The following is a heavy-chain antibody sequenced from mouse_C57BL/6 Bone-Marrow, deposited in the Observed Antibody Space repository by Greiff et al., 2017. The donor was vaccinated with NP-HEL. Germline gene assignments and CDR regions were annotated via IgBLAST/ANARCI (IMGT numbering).Heavy chain of an antibody. V-gene: IGHV5-4*01. CDR1: GFTFSSYA. CDR2: ISDGGSYT. Sequence: EVQVVESGGGLVKPGGSLKLSCAASGFTFSSYAMSWVRQTPEKRLEWVATISDGGSYTYYPDNVKGRFTISRDNAKNNLYLQMSHLKSEDTAMYYCARVPPYFDYWGQGTTLTVSS. CDR3: ARVPPYFDY. J-gene: IGHJ2*01.